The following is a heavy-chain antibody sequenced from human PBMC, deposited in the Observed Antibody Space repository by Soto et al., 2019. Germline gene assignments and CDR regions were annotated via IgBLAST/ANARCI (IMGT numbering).Heavy chain of an antibody. CDR1: GGSISSYY. D-gene: IGHD2-15*01. CDR3: ARDRPSRYCSGGSCYSAFDI. CDR2: IYYSGST. J-gene: IGHJ3*02. V-gene: IGHV4-59*01. Sequence: PSETLSLTCTVSGGSISSYYWSWIRQPPGKGLEWIGYIYYSGSTNYNPSLKSRVTISVDTSKNQFSLKLSSVTAADTAVYYCARDRPSRYCSGGSCYSAFDIWGQGTMVTVSS.